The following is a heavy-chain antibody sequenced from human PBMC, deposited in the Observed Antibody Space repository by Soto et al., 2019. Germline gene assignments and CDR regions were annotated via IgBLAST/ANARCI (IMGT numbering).Heavy chain of an antibody. CDR1: GGSISSGGYS. CDR2: IYHSGST. CDR3: ARVPDR. Sequence: PSETLSLTCAVSGGSISSGGYSWSWIRQPQRKGLEWIGYIYHSGSTYYNTSLKSRVTISVDRSKNQFSLKLSSVTAADTAVYYCARVPDRWGQGTLVTVSS. D-gene: IGHD2-2*01. V-gene: IGHV4-30-2*01. J-gene: IGHJ5*02.